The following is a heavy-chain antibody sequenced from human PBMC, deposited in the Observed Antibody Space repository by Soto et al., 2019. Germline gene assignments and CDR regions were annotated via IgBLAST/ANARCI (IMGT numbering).Heavy chain of an antibody. Sequence: SETLSLTCTVSGGSISSYYWIWIRQPPGKGLEWIGYIHYSGSTNYNPSLKSRVTISVDTSKNQFSLKLSSVTAADTAVYYCARDRSSGWPDYWGQGTLVTVSS. CDR2: IHYSGST. V-gene: IGHV4-59*01. CDR1: GGSISSYY. J-gene: IGHJ4*02. D-gene: IGHD6-19*01. CDR3: ARDRSSGWPDY.